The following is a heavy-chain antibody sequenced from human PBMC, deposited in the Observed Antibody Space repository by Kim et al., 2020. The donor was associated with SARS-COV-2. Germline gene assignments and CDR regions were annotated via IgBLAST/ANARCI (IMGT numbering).Heavy chain of an antibody. V-gene: IGHV3-30-3*01. CDR3: ARGLYDAFES. Sequence: NRDYAASAKGRLHISRDNSKNTAFLQMNRLTVDDTAVYYCARGLYDAFESWGQGTHVSVSS. CDR2: NR. J-gene: IGHJ4*02. D-gene: IGHD2-2*02.